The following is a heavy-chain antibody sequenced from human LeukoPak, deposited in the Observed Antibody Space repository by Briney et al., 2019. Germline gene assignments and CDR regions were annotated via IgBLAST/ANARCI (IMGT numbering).Heavy chain of an antibody. V-gene: IGHV1-2*02. CDR2: INPNSGGT. Sequence: ASVKVSCKASGYTFTGFCIHWVRQAPGQGLEWMGWINPNSGGTNYAQKFQGRVTMTRDTSISTAYMELSRLRSDDTAVYYCAREVADVYDVPAGVDYWGQGTLVTVSS. J-gene: IGHJ4*02. D-gene: IGHD6-19*01. CDR1: GYTFTGFC. CDR3: AREVADVYDVPAGVDY.